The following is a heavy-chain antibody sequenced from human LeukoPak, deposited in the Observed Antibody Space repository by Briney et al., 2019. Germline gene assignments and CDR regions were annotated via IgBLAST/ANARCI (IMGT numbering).Heavy chain of an antibody. Sequence: SQTLSLTCTVSGGSISSGGYYWSWIRQHPGKGLEWIGYIYYSGSTYYNPSLKSRVTISVDTSKNQFSLKLSSVTAADAAVYYCARCGSDRVFDYWGQGTLVTVSS. J-gene: IGHJ4*02. D-gene: IGHD1-14*01. CDR3: ARCGSDRVFDY. CDR1: GGSISSGGYY. V-gene: IGHV4-31*03. CDR2: IYYSGST.